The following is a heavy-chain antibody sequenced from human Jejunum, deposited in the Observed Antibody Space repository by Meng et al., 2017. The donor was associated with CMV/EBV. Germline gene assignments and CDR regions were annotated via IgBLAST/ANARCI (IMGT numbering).Heavy chain of an antibody. CDR3: AKSPVRLADFDF. J-gene: IGHJ4*02. CDR1: SGSITNTRSY. Sequence: VSSGSITNTRSYWGWIRQSPGKGLEWIGSIYYSGNTYYNPSLRSRVAMSVDSSGNQLSLRLTSVTAADTAVYYCAKSPVRLADFDFWGRGTLVTVSS. V-gene: IGHV4-39*01. CDR2: IYYSGNT. D-gene: IGHD6-6*01.